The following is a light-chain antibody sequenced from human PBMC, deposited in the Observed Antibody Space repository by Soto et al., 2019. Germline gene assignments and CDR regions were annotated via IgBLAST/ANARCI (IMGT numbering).Light chain of an antibody. Sequence: QSVLTQPASVSGSPGQSITISCSGSSSNIGNNYVSWYQQLPGTAPKLLIYDNNKRPSGIPDRFSGSKSGTTATLGITGLQTGDEADYYCGTWDSSLSALYVFGTGTKVTVL. CDR1: SSNIGNNY. J-gene: IGLJ1*01. V-gene: IGLV1-51*01. CDR3: GTWDSSLSALYV. CDR2: DNN.